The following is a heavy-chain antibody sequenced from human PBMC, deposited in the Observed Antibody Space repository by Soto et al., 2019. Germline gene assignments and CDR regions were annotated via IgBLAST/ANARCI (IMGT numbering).Heavy chain of an antibody. Sequence: LRLSCAASGFTFSNAWINWVRQAPGKGLEWVGRIKSKTDGGTTDYAEPVKGRFAISRDDSNNMVYLQMNSLKIEDTAVYYCTTDSYSSIIIVRFDYWGHGTLVTVSS. CDR2: IKSKTDGGTT. V-gene: IGHV3-15*07. CDR1: GFTFSNAW. CDR3: TTDSYSSIIIVRFDY. D-gene: IGHD2-2*01. J-gene: IGHJ4*01.